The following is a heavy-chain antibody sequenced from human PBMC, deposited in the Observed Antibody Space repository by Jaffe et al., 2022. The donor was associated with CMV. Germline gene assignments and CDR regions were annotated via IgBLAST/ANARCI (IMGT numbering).Heavy chain of an antibody. J-gene: IGHJ1*01. CDR2: ISNSGLTR. CDR1: GFSFSSFE. Sequence: EVHLVESGGGLIQPGGSVRLSCVASGFSFSSFEMNWVRQAPEKGLEWISNISNSGLTRHYAESVKGRFTISRDNAKNSLYLQMNSLRGEDTAVYYCASGGSCINDLCNNVGYFQLWGQGTPVTVSS. D-gene: IGHD2-8*01. CDR3: ASGGSCINDLCNNVGYFQL. V-gene: IGHV3-48*03.